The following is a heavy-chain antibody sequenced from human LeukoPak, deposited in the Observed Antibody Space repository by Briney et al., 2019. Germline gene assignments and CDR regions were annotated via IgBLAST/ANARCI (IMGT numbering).Heavy chain of an antibody. Sequence: PGGSLRLSCAASGFTFSSYAMSWVRQAPGKGLEWVSAISGSGGSTYYADSVKGRFTISRDNAENSLYLQMNSLRAEDTAVYYCAELGITMIGGVWGKGATVTISS. CDR2: ISGSGGST. CDR3: AELGITMIGGV. J-gene: IGHJ6*04. D-gene: IGHD3-10*02. V-gene: IGHV3-23*01. CDR1: GFTFSSYA.